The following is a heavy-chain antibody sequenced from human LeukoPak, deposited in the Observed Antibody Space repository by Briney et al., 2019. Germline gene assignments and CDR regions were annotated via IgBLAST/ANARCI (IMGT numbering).Heavy chain of an antibody. D-gene: IGHD4-17*01. V-gene: IGHV1-46*01. Sequence: ASVKVSCKASGGTFSSYGISWVRQAPGQGLEWMGIINPSGGSTSYAQKFQGRVTMTRDTSTSTVYMELSSLRSEDTAVYYCARGDYGDYAQIVDYWGQGTLVTVSS. CDR3: ARGDYGDYAQIVDY. CDR2: INPSGGST. J-gene: IGHJ4*02. CDR1: GGTFSSYG.